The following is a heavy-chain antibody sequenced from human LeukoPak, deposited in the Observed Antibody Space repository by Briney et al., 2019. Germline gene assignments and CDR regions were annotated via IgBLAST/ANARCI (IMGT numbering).Heavy chain of an antibody. CDR3: ASDFSSKWDGSYYFDY. D-gene: IGHD1-26*01. V-gene: IGHV3-30-3*01. Sequence: GGSLRLSCAASGFTFSSYAMHWVRQAPGKGLEWVAVISYDGSNKYYADSVKGRFTNSRDNSKNTLYLQMNSLRAEDTAVYYCASDFSSKWDGSYYFDYWGQGTLVTVSS. CDR1: GFTFSSYA. CDR2: ISYDGSNK. J-gene: IGHJ4*02.